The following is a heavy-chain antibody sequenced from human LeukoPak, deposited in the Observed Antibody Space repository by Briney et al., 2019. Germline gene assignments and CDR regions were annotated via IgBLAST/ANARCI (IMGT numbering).Heavy chain of an antibody. D-gene: IGHD1-26*01. CDR2: IIPIFGTA. CDR3: ALRLGFSGSYYQYFQH. J-gene: IGHJ1*01. CDR1: GGTFSSYA. V-gene: IGHV1-69*13. Sequence: SVKVSCKASGGTFSSYAISWVRQAPGQGLEWMGGIIPIFGTANYAQKFQGRVTITADESTSTAYMELSSLRSEDTAVYYCALRLGFSGSYYQYFQHWGQGTLVTVSS.